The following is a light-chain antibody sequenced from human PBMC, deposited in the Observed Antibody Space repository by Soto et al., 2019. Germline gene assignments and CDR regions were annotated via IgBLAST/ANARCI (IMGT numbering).Light chain of an antibody. V-gene: IGLV2-14*01. CDR2: DVS. CDR3: SSYASSNTQV. Sequence: QSALTQPASVSGSPGQSITVSCIGTSSDVGGYNYVSWYQQHPGKAPKLMIHDVSDRPSGVSNRFSGSKSGNTASLTISGLQAEDEAYYYCSSYASSNTQVFGGGPQLTVL. CDR1: SSDVGGYNY. J-gene: IGLJ2*01.